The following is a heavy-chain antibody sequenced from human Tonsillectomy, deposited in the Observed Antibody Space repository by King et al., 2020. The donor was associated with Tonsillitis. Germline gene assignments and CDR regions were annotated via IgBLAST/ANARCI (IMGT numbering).Heavy chain of an antibody. CDR1: GFTFSTYA. CDR3: AKESPYSGNYRFYYFDY. Sequence: VQLVESGGGLVQPGGSLRLSCEASGFTFSTYAMSWVRQAPGKGPEWVSAISGRDTRTFYADSVKGRFTISRDVSKNTVSLQMSSLRAEDTAVYYCAKESPYSGNYRFYYFDYWGQGTLVTVSS. J-gene: IGHJ4*02. V-gene: IGHV3-23*04. CDR2: ISGRDTRT. D-gene: IGHD1-26*01.